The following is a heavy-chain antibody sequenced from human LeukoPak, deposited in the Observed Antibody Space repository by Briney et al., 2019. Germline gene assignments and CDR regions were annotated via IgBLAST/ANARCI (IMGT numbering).Heavy chain of an antibody. V-gene: IGHV4-59*01. CDR1: GGSISSYY. J-gene: IGHJ6*02. CDR2: IYYSGST. CDR3: ARSGVVAATYGMDV. Sequence: SETLSLTCTVSGGSISSYYWSWIRQPPGKGLEGIGYIYYSGSTNYNPSLKSRVTISVDTSKNQFSLKLSSVTAADTAVYYCARSGVVAATYGMDVWGQGTTVTVSS. D-gene: IGHD2-15*01.